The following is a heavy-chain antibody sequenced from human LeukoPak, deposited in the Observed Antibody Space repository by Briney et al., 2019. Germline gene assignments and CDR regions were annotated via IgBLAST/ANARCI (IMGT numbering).Heavy chain of an antibody. J-gene: IGHJ4*02. CDR2: ISSSSSGSIT. CDR1: GFIFSDYY. D-gene: IGHD2-2*01. CDR3: ARRTSTSTNDY. Sequence: PGGSLRLSCAAPGFIFSDYYMSWIRQAPGKGLEWISYISSSSSGSITYYADSVKGRFTIYRDNAKNSVNLQMNSLRAEDTAVYYCARRTSTSTNDYWGQGTLVTVSS. V-gene: IGHV3-11*01.